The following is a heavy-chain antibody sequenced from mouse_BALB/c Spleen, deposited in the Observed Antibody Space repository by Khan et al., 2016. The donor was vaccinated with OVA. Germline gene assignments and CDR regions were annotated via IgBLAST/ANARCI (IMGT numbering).Heavy chain of an antibody. CDR1: GYSITSDYA. J-gene: IGHJ4*01. Sequence: EVKLLESGPGLVKPSQSLSLTCTVTGYSITSDYAWNWIRQFPGNKLEWMGYISSSGSTNYNPALKSRISITRDTSKNQFFLQLNSVTNEDTATYYCARDGSRYNYAMDYWGQGTSVTGSS. V-gene: IGHV3-2*02. D-gene: IGHD2-3*01. CDR2: ISSSGST. CDR3: ARDGSRYNYAMDY.